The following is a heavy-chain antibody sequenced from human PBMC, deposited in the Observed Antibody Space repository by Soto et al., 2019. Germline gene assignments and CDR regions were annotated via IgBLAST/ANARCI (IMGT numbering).Heavy chain of an antibody. Sequence: SGPTLVNPTQTLTLTCTFSGFSLRTSGVGVGWIRQPPGKALEWLALIYWDDDKRYSPSLKSRLTITKDTSKNQVVLTMTNMDPVDTATYYCAHRQSVLVPATAHSDAFDIWGQGTMVTVSS. CDR3: AHRQSVLVPATAHSDAFDI. V-gene: IGHV2-5*02. CDR1: GFSLRTSGVG. J-gene: IGHJ3*02. CDR2: IYWDDDK. D-gene: IGHD2-2*01.